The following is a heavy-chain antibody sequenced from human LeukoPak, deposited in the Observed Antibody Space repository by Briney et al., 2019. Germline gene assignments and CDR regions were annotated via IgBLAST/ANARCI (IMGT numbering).Heavy chain of an antibody. V-gene: IGHV3-30-3*01. CDR3: ASLSFWSGPTDY. D-gene: IGHD3-3*01. J-gene: IGHJ4*02. Sequence: GGSLRLSCAASGFTFSSYAMHWVRQAPGKGLEWVAVISYDGSNKYYADSVKGRFTISRDNSKNTLYLQMNSLRAEDTAVYYCASLSFWSGPTDYWGQGTLVTVSS. CDR1: GFTFSSYA. CDR2: ISYDGSNK.